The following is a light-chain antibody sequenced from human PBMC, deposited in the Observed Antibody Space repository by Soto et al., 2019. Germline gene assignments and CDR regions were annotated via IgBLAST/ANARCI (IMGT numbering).Light chain of an antibody. CDR2: DAS. Sequence: EIVLTQSPATLSLSPGETATLSCRASQSVSSYLAWYQQKPGQTPRLLIYDASNRAPGIPARVSGSGSGTDFTLTISRLEPEDFAVYYCQQRSTWSFGQGTRLDIK. V-gene: IGKV3-11*01. J-gene: IGKJ5*01. CDR1: QSVSSY. CDR3: QQRSTWS.